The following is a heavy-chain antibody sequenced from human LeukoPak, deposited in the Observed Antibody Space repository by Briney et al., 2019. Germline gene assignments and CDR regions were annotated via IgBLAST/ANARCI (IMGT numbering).Heavy chain of an antibody. CDR3: ASLPYYYDSRGTVDY. Sequence: SETLSLTCTVSGGSISSRSYYWGWLRQPPGKGLEWIGSIYYSGNTYYNPSLMSRVTISVDTSKNQFSLKLSSVTAADTAVYYCASLPYYYDSRGTVDYWGQGTLVTVSS. J-gene: IGHJ4*02. CDR1: GGSISSRSYY. D-gene: IGHD3-22*01. V-gene: IGHV4-39*01. CDR2: IYYSGNT.